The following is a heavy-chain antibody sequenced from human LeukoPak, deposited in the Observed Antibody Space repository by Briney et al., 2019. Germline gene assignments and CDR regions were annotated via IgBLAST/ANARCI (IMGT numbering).Heavy chain of an antibody. CDR1: AGSISSGGYY. CDR2: IYYSGST. Sequence: SQTLSLTCTVSAGSISSGGYYWSWIRQHPGKGLEWIGYIYYSGSTYYNPSLKSRVTISVDTSKNQFSLKLSSVTAADTAVYYCARAAVQWLVTPMYYFDYWGQGTLVTVSS. J-gene: IGHJ4*02. D-gene: IGHD6-19*01. CDR3: ARAAVQWLVTPMYYFDY. V-gene: IGHV4-31*03.